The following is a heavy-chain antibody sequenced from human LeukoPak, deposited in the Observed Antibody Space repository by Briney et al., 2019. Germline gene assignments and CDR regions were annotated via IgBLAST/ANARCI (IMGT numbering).Heavy chain of an antibody. CDR2: ISAYNGNT. CDR1: GYTFTSYG. Sequence: ASVKVSCKASGYTFTSYGISWVRQAPGQGLEWMGWISAYNGNTNYAQKLQGRVTMTTDTSTSTAYMELRSLRSDDTAVYYCARLKGDIVVVPAAIEWFDPWGQGTLVTVSS. V-gene: IGHV1-18*01. CDR3: ARLKGDIVVVPAAIEWFDP. D-gene: IGHD2-2*01. J-gene: IGHJ5*02.